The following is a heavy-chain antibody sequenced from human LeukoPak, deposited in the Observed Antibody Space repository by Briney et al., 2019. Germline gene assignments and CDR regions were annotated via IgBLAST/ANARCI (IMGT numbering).Heavy chain of an antibody. D-gene: IGHD3-3*01. CDR3: ARVAHDVLGFVESLPVEKYYFDR. CDR2: VKQDGYEK. Sequence: GGSLRLSCAASGFIFSNYWMTWVRQAPGKGLEWVANVKQDGYEKYYVDSVRGRFTISRDNAQNSLSLQMNNLRVEDTAVYYCARVAHDVLGFVESLPVEKYYFDRWGQGALVTVSS. V-gene: IGHV3-7*01. CDR1: GFIFSNYW. J-gene: IGHJ4*02.